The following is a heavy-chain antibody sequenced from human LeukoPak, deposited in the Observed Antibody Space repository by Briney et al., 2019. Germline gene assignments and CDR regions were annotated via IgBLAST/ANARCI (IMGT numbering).Heavy chain of an antibody. J-gene: IGHJ4*02. CDR3: ARGIMITFGGSLDY. V-gene: IGHV3-74*01. CDR1: GFTFSSYW. Sequence: PGGSLRLSCAASGFTFSSYWMHWVRQAPGKGLVWVSRINSDGSSTSYADSVKGRFTISRGNAKNTLYLQMNSLRAEDTAVYYCARGIMITFGGSLDYWGQGTLVTVSS. D-gene: IGHD3-16*01. CDR2: INSDGSST.